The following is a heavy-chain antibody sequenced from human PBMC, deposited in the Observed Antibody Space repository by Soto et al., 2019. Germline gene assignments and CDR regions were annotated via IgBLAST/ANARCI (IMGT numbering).Heavy chain of an antibody. V-gene: IGHV3-23*01. J-gene: IGHJ4*02. D-gene: IGHD2-2*01. Sequence: PXXSLSLSCAASGFTFNNYSMSWVLQAPGKGLEWVSAITDSGDDTYYIDSVKGRFTISRDNSKSTLYLQMNSLRAEDTAIYYCAKLGSSSWSPHYYFDYWGQGTLVTVSS. CDR2: ITDSGDDT. CDR3: AKLGSSSWSPHYYFDY. CDR1: GFTFNNYS.